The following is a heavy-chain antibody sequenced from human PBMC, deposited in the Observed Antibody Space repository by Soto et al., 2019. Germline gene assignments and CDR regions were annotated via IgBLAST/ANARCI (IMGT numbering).Heavy chain of an antibody. Sequence: PGESLKISCAASGFTFSSYGMHWVRQAPGKGLEWVAVIWYDGSNKYYADSVKGRFTISRDNSKNTLYLQMNSLRAEDTAVYYCARVEPDTAMVYYGMDVWGQGTTVTVSS. CDR3: ARVEPDTAMVYYGMDV. V-gene: IGHV3-33*01. CDR2: IWYDGSNK. J-gene: IGHJ6*02. CDR1: GFTFSSYG. D-gene: IGHD5-18*01.